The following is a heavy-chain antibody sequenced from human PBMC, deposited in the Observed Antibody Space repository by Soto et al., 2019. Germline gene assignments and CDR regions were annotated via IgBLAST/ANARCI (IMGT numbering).Heavy chain of an antibody. Sequence: LETLSHTCAVYGASLSGYYWSWIRQSPGKGLEWIGEIDRSGSANYNPSLKSRVTISVDTSKKQLSLNLTSVTAADTAVYYCARGEAFDNYQGRWGQGTLLTVSS. CDR1: GASLSGYY. CDR2: IDRSGSA. D-gene: IGHD1-1*01. V-gene: IGHV4-34*01. CDR3: ARGEAFDNYQGR. J-gene: IGHJ4*02.